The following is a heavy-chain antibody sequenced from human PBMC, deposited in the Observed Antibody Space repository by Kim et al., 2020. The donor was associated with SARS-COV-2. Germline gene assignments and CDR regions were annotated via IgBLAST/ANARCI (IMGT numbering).Heavy chain of an antibody. CDR2: MSPKSGNS. CDR3: VRATHGYDDYYYYYMDV. CDR1: GYTFAKYE. V-gene: IGHV1-8*01. D-gene: IGHD5-12*01. J-gene: IGHJ6*03. Sequence: ASVKVSCKASGYTFAKYEINWVRQATGQGLEWMGWMSPKSGNSGCAQKFHDRVTMTRDVATSDVYLELSSLRSEDTAIYYCVRATHGYDDYYYYYMDVWGKEASVTVSS.